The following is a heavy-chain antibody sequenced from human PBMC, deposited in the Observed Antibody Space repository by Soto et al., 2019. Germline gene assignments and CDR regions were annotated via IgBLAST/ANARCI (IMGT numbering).Heavy chain of an antibody. D-gene: IGHD2-8*01. CDR2: IYYSVTT. V-gene: IGHV4-31*03. J-gene: IGHJ4*02. CDR1: GGSVSSGGYY. CDR3: ARRALPQCINGVCYKDGFWDY. Sequence: QVQLQESGPGLVKPSQTLSLTCTVSGGSVSSGGYYWSWIRQHPGTGLELTGYIYYSVTTYFNPSLKSRASISLDTSKNEFSLKLTSVTAADTAVYYCARRALPQCINGVCYKDGFWDYWGQGALVTVSS.